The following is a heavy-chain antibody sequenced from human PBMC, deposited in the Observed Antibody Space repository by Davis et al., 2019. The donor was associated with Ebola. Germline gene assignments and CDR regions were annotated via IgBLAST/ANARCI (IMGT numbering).Heavy chain of an antibody. J-gene: IGHJ4*02. D-gene: IGHD3-22*01. CDR2: IIPVSGIP. CDR1: GGTFNTYA. Sequence: SVKVSCKASGGTFNTYAISWVRQAPGQGLDWMGGIIPVSGIPKYAQKFQGRVTITADESTSTAYMELSSLRSEDTAVYYCARDRYSDGSGYFFEQSHWGQGTLVTVSS. CDR3: ARDRYSDGSGYFFEQSH. V-gene: IGHV1-69*13.